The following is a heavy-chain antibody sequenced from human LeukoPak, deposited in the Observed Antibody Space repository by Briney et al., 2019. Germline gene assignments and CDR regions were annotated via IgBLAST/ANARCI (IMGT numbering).Heavy chain of an antibody. CDR2: ISAYNGNT. CDR1: GYTFRNYG. D-gene: IGHD3-10*01. J-gene: IGHJ6*03. CDR3: ARGPPVPYYYGSGSNYYYYMDV. V-gene: IGHV1-18*01. Sequence: ASVKVSCKTSGYTFRNYGITWVRQIPGQGLEWMGWISAYNGNTNYAQKLQGRVTMTTDTSTSTAYMELRSLRSDDTAVYYCARGPPVPYYYGSGSNYYYYMDVWGKGTTVTVSS.